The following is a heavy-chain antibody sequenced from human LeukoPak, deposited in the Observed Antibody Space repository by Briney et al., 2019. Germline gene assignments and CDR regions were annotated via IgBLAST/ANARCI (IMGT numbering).Heavy chain of an antibody. Sequence: GESLKISCKGSGYSFTSYWIGWVRQMPGKGLEWMGIIYPGDSDTRYSPSFQGQVTISADKSISTAYLQWSSLKASDTAMYYCARAHYYDSSVLEGGVSNWFDPWGQGTLVTVSS. CDR3: ARAHYYDSSVLEGGVSNWFDP. CDR2: IYPGDSDT. J-gene: IGHJ5*02. V-gene: IGHV5-51*01. D-gene: IGHD3-22*01. CDR1: GYSFTSYW.